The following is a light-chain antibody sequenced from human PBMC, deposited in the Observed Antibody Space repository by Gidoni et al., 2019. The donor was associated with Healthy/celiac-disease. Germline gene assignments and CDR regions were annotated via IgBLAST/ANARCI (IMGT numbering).Light chain of an antibody. J-gene: IGLJ3*02. CDR2: STN. V-gene: IGLV1-44*01. Sequence: QSVLTPPPASSGTPGPRVTISCSGSSSDIGSNTVNWYQQLPGTAPKLLIYSTNQRPSGVPTRFSGSKSGTSASLAIIGLQSEDEADYYCAAWDDSLNGLVFGGGTKLTVL. CDR3: AAWDDSLNGLV. CDR1: SSDIGSNT.